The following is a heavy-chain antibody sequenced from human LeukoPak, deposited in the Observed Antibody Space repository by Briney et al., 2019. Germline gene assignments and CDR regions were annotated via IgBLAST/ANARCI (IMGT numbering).Heavy chain of an antibody. D-gene: IGHD4-11*01. CDR1: EYAFTSYY. Sequence: ASVKVSCKASEYAFTSYYVHWVRQAPGQGLEWMGWINPNSGVTNYAQKFQGRVIMTRDTSITTAYMELSRLMSDVTAVYYCARGSVTASVDYWGQGTLVTVSS. CDR2: INPNSGVT. J-gene: IGHJ4*02. CDR3: ARGSVTASVDY. V-gene: IGHV1-2*02.